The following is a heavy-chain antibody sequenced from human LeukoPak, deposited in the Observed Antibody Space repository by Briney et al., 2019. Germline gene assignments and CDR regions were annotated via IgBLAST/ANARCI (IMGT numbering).Heavy chain of an antibody. CDR1: GGTFSSYA. J-gene: IGHJ3*02. D-gene: IGHD2-2*01. Sequence: SVKVSCKASGGTFSSYAISWVRQAPGQGLEWMGGIIPIFGTANYAQKFQGRVTITADESTSTAYMELSSLRSEDTAVYYCARDLYCSSTSCYAEEIWGQGTMVTVSS. V-gene: IGHV1-69*13. CDR2: IIPIFGTA. CDR3: ARDLYCSSTSCYAEEI.